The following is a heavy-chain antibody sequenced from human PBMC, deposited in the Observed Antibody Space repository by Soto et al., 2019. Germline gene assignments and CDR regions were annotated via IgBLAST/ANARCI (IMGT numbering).Heavy chain of an antibody. D-gene: IGHD4-4*01. V-gene: IGHV3-21*01. CDR1: GFTFSSYS. J-gene: IGHJ6*02. CDR2: ISSSSDYI. CDR3: ARDTTTITRNYYYGVDV. Sequence: GGSLRLSCTTSGFTFSSYSINWVRQAPGKGLEWVSSISSSSDYIYYADSVKGRFTISRDNAKNSLYLQMNSLRAEDTAVYYCARDTTTITRNYYYGVDVWGQGTTVTVSS.